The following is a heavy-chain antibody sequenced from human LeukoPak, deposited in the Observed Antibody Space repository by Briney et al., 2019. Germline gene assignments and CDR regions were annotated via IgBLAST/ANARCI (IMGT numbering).Heavy chain of an antibody. CDR2: IYPSDSDT. V-gene: IGHV5-51*01. D-gene: IGHD2-2*02. CDR1: GYSFTNYW. CDR3: ARRRIPNRDAFDI. J-gene: IGHJ3*02. Sequence: GESLKISCKGSGYSFTNYWLGWVRQLPGKGLEWIGFIYPSDSDTRYSPSFQGQVTISADKSISTAYLQWSSLKASDTAMHYWARRRIPNRDAFDIWGQGTMVTVS.